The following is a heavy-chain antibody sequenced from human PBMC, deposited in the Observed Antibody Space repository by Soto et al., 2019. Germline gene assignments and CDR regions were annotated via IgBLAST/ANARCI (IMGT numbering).Heavy chain of an antibody. J-gene: IGHJ2*01. CDR1: GYTFTGYG. CDR3: ARGVVVVAAAMFRYFDL. D-gene: IGHD2-2*01. Sequence: QVQLVQSGTEVKKPGASVKVSCRASGYTFTGYGISWVRQAPGQGLEWMGWISTNTGNTKYAQKLQDRVTMTKDTSTNSVFMELRSLRSDDTAVYYCARGVVVVAAAMFRYFDLWGRGTLVTVSS. CDR2: ISTNTGNT. V-gene: IGHV1-18*01.